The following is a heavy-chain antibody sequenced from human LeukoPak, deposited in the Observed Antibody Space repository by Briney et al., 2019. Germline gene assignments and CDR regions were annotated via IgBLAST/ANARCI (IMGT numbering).Heavy chain of an antibody. V-gene: IGHV3-30-3*01. CDR3: ARDGGYSYGSLDY. Sequence: GGSLRLSCAASGFTFSSYAMRWVHQAPGKGLEWVAVISYDGSNKYYADSVKGRFTISRDNSKNTLYLQMNSLRAEDTAVYYCARDGGYSYGSLDYWGQGTLVTVSS. CDR2: ISYDGSNK. CDR1: GFTFSSYA. D-gene: IGHD5-18*01. J-gene: IGHJ4*02.